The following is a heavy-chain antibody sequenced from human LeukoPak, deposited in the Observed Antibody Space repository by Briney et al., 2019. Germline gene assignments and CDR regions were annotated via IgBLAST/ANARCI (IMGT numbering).Heavy chain of an antibody. D-gene: IGHD3-22*01. Sequence: PGGSLRLSCAASGFTFSSYSMNWVRQAPGKGLEWVSSISSSSSYIYYADSVKGRFTISRDNAKNSLYLQMNSLRAEDTAVYYCARDKSYDSSGFDYWGQGTPVTVSS. CDR2: ISSSSSYI. CDR3: ARDKSYDSSGFDY. V-gene: IGHV3-21*01. CDR1: GFTFSSYS. J-gene: IGHJ4*02.